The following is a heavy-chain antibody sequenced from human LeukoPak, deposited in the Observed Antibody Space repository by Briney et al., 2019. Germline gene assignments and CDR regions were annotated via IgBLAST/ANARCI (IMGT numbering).Heavy chain of an antibody. Sequence: SETLSLTCTVSGDSISSYYWSWIRQPPGKGLEWIGYIYYSGSTNYNPSLKSRVTISVDTSKNQFSLKLSSVTAADTAVYYCARDRRGATDYWGQGTLVTVSS. D-gene: IGHD5-12*01. CDR3: ARDRRGATDY. J-gene: IGHJ4*02. V-gene: IGHV4-59*01. CDR1: GDSISSYY. CDR2: IYYSGST.